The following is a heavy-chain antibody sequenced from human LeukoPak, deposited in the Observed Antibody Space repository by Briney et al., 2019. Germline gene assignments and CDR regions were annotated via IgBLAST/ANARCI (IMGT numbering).Heavy chain of an antibody. Sequence: ASVKVSCKASGYTFTGYYMHWVRQAPGQGLEWMGWINPNSGGTNYAQKFQGRVTMTRDTSISTAYMELSRLRSDDTAVYYCARDMEWLRPDNYFDYWGQGTLVTVSS. CDR2: INPNSGGT. V-gene: IGHV1-2*02. CDR3: ARDMEWLRPDNYFDY. CDR1: GYTFTGYY. J-gene: IGHJ4*02. D-gene: IGHD5-12*01.